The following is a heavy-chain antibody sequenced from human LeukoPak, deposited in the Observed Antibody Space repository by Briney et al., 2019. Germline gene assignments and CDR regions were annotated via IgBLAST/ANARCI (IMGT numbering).Heavy chain of an antibody. CDR2: FDPEDGET. J-gene: IGHJ6*02. D-gene: IGHD3-10*01. V-gene: IGHV1-24*01. CDR3: ATVGITMVRGVLYYYYGMDV. CDR1: GYTLTELS. Sequence: GASVKVSCKVSGYTLTELSMHWVRQAPGKGLEWMGGFDPEDGETIYAQKFQGRVTMTEDTSTDTAYMELSSLRSEDTAVYYCATVGITMVRGVLYYYYGMDVWGQGTTVTVSS.